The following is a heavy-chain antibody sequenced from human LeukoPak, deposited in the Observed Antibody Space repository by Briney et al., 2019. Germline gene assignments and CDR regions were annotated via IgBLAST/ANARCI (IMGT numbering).Heavy chain of an antibody. CDR2: MNPNSGNT. CDR3: ARYSLTGSLRLYYYYGMDV. V-gene: IGHV1-8*02. Sequence: ASVKVSCKASGYTFTSYGISWVRQAPGQGLEWMGWMNPNSGNTGYAQKFQGRVTMTRNTSISTAYMELSSLRSEDTAVYYCARYSLTGSLRLYYYYGMDVWGQGTTVTVSS. J-gene: IGHJ6*02. D-gene: IGHD3-9*01. CDR1: GYTFTSYG.